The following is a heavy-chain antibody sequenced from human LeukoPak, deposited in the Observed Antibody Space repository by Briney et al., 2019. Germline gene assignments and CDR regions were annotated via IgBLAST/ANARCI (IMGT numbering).Heavy chain of an antibody. Sequence: PGGSLRLSCAASGFTFSSYAMHWVRQAPGKGLEWVAVISYDGSNKYYADSVKGRFTISRDNSKNTLYLQMNSLRAEDTAVYYCARDSGWVRARYYFAYWGQGTLVTVSS. D-gene: IGHD3-10*01. V-gene: IGHV3-30-3*01. CDR2: ISYDGSNK. CDR1: GFTFSSYA. J-gene: IGHJ4*02. CDR3: ARDSGWVRARYYFAY.